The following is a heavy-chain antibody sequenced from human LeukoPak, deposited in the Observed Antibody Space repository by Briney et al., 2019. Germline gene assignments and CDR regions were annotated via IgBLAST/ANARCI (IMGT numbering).Heavy chain of an antibody. V-gene: IGHV3-23*01. CDR1: GFTFSSYA. CDR2: ISGSAGST. Sequence: GGSLRLSCAASGFTFSSYAMSWVRQAPGKGLEWVSAISGSAGSTYYADSVKGRFTISRDNSKNTLYLQMNSLRAEDTAVYYCAKAGDIVVVPAAMGRDYWGQGTLVTVSS. J-gene: IGHJ4*02. CDR3: AKAGDIVVVPAAMGRDY. D-gene: IGHD2-2*01.